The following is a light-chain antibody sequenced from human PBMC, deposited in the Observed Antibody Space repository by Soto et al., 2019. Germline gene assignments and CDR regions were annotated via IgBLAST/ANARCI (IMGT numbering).Light chain of an antibody. CDR1: QNIRSY. Sequence: DIQMTQSPSSLSASVGDRVIITCRASQNIRSYLNWYQQKPGKTPKLLIYAASSLQHGVPSRFSGSGSETDFTLTISSLQSEDFATYYCQQSYSRPPAFGQGTKVAIK. J-gene: IGKJ1*01. CDR3: QQSYSRPPA. V-gene: IGKV1-39*01. CDR2: AAS.